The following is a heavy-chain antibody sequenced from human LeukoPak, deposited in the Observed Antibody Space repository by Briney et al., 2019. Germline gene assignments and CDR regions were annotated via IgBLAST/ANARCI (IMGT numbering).Heavy chain of an antibody. V-gene: IGHV3-43*01. CDR1: GFTFDDYA. D-gene: IGHD5-18*01. CDR3: AKDIRSGYSYGYMTFDY. Sequence: PGGSLRLSCAASGFTFDDYAMHWVRQAPGKGLEWVSLISWDGGSTYYADSVKGRFTISRDNSKNSLYLQMNSLRTEDTALYYCAKDIRSGYSYGYMTFDYWGQGTLVTVSS. CDR2: ISWDGGST. J-gene: IGHJ4*02.